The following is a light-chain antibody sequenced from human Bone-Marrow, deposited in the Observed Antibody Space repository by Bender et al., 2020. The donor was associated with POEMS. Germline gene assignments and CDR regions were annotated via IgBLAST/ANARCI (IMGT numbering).Light chain of an antibody. J-gene: IGLJ3*02. Sequence: QSVVTQPPSLSEAPRQRVTISCSGSSSNIGNHGVNWYQQLPGEAPKLLIYYDDLLSPGVSDRFSASKSDTSASLAISGLQSEDEAGYYCAAWDNSLSARVFAGGTKLTVL. V-gene: IGLV1-36*01. CDR3: AAWDNSLSARV. CDR2: YDD. CDR1: SSNIGNHG.